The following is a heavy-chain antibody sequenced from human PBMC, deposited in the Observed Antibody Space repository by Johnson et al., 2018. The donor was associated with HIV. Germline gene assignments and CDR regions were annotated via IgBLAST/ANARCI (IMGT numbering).Heavy chain of an antibody. J-gene: IGHJ3*02. D-gene: IGHD3-10*01. V-gene: IGHV3-7*05. CDR3: ARDRGFFSLRARGAFDI. CDR1: GFTFSSYW. CDR2: IKQDGSEK. Sequence: VQLVESGGGVVQPGGSLRLSCAASGFTFSSYWMSWVRQAPGKGLEWVANIKQDGSEKYYVDSVKGRFTISRDNAKNSLYLQMNSLRAEDTAMYYCARDRGFFSLRARGAFDIWGQGTMVTVSS.